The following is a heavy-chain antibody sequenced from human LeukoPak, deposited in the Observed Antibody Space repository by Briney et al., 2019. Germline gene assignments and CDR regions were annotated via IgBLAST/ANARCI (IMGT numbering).Heavy chain of an antibody. Sequence: GGSLRLSCAASGFTFSSYSMNWVRQAPGKGLEWVSSISSSSSYIYYADSVKGRFTISRDNAKNSLYLQMNSLRAEDTAVYYCASLDIVVVPAAIRPPLFDYWGQGTLVTVSS. CDR2: ISSSSSYI. CDR1: GFTFSSYS. D-gene: IGHD2-2*02. V-gene: IGHV3-21*01. J-gene: IGHJ4*02. CDR3: ASLDIVVVPAAIRPPLFDY.